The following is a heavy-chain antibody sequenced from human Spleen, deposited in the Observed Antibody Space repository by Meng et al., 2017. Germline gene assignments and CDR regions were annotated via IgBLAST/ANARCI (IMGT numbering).Heavy chain of an antibody. Sequence: QLQLQESGPGLVKPSGTLSLTCAVSGGSIRSSNWWSWVRQPPGKGLEWIGEIYHSGSTNYNPSLKSRVTISLDKSKNQFSLKLSSVTAADTAVYYCARIPDYDTSASWGQGTLVTVSS. CDR1: GGSIRSSNW. J-gene: IGHJ5*02. CDR2: IYHSGST. D-gene: IGHD3-22*01. V-gene: IGHV4-4*02. CDR3: ARIPDYDTSAS.